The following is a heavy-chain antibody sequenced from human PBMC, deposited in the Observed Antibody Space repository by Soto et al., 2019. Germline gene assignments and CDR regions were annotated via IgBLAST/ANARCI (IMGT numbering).Heavy chain of an antibody. J-gene: IGHJ6*02. D-gene: IGHD3-10*01. CDR3: ARIGVNYYGSGTGWGYYYGMDV. V-gene: IGHV4-34*01. Sequence: SETLSLTCAVYGGSFSGYYWSWIRQPPGKGLEWIGEINHSGSTNYNPSLKSRVTISVDTSKNQFSLKLSSVTAADTAVYYCARIGVNYYGSGTGWGYYYGMDVWGQGTTVTVSS. CDR2: INHSGST. CDR1: GGSFSGYY.